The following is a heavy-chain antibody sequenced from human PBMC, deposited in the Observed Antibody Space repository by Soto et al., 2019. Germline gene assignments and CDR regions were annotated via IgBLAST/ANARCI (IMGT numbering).Heavy chain of an antibody. Sequence: QVQLVQSGVEVKAPGASVKVSCKASGYTFTTSSISWVRQAPGQGLEWMGWISGYNGNTNYAQKFQGRVTLTTDTSTNTAYMELRSLRSDDTAVYYCASGGISPDYWGQGTLVTVSS. V-gene: IGHV1-18*01. CDR3: ASGGISPDY. J-gene: IGHJ4*02. D-gene: IGHD3-16*01. CDR2: ISGYNGNT. CDR1: GYTFTTSS.